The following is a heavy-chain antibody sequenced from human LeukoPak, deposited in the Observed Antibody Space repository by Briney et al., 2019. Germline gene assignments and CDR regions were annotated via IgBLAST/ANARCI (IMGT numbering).Heavy chain of an antibody. CDR3: SRGGTGGSSGPDY. CDR2: INPNRGGT. CDR1: GYTFTRYY. Sequence: ASVKVSCKASGYTFTRYYMHRVRQDPGHGLEWMGWINPNRGGTNYAQKFQGRVTITRDTSISTAYMELSRLRSDNTAVYYCSRGGTGGSSGPDYWGQGTLVTASS. V-gene: IGHV1-2*02. J-gene: IGHJ4*02. D-gene: IGHD6-19*01.